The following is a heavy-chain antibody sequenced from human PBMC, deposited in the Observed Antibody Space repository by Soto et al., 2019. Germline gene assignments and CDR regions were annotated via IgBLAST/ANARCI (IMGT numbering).Heavy chain of an antibody. CDR1: GGSISSGGYS. CDR2: IYHSGST. D-gene: IGHD5-12*01. J-gene: IGHJ5*02. CDR3: ARLGYESPYNWFDP. Sequence: PSETLSLTCAVSGGSISSGGYSWSWIRQPPGKGLEWIGYIYHSGSTYYNPSLKSRVTISVDRSKNQFSLKLSSVTAADTAVYYCARLGYESPYNWFDPWGQGTLVTVSS. V-gene: IGHV4-30-2*02.